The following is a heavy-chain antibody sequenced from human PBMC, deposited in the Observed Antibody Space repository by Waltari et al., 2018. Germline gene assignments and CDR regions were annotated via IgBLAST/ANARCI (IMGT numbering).Heavy chain of an antibody. CDR2: IKPDGSEK. CDR3: VQGGFYYAD. Sequence: EVQVVESGGGLVQPGGCLRLSCMASGFTFSTYWMSWVRQAPGKGLEWVANIKPDGSEKNHVDSVKGRFTISRDNAKNSLYLQMNSLRAEDTAVYYCVQGGFYYADWGQGTLVTVSS. V-gene: IGHV3-7*01. CDR1: GFTFSTYW. J-gene: IGHJ4*02. D-gene: IGHD3-10*01.